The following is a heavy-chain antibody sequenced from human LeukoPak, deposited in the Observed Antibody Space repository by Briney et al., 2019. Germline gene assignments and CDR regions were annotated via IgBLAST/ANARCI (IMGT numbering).Heavy chain of an antibody. V-gene: IGHV4-4*02. CDR3: ARDDYGSGLYYFDY. CDR2: IFQSGST. CDR1: GGSISSDNW. J-gene: IGHJ4*02. Sequence: SETLSLTCAVSGGSISSDNWWSWVRQPPGEGLEWIGEIFQSGSTNYNPSLKSRVTIAVDKSKNQFSLKLTSVTAADTAVYYCARDDYGSGLYYFDYWGQGTLVTVSS. D-gene: IGHD3-10*01.